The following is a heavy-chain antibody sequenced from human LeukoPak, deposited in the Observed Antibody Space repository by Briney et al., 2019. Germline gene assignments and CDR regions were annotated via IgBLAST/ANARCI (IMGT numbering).Heavy chain of an antibody. CDR2: INSDGSST. Sequence: PGRSLRLSCAASGFTFSSYWMHWVRQAPGKGLVWVSRINSDGSSTSYADSVKGRFTISRDNAKNTLYLQMNSLRAEDTAVYYCARGSGWYEGYFDYWGQGTLVTVSS. CDR1: GFTFSSYW. D-gene: IGHD6-19*01. CDR3: ARGSGWYEGYFDY. V-gene: IGHV3-74*01. J-gene: IGHJ4*02.